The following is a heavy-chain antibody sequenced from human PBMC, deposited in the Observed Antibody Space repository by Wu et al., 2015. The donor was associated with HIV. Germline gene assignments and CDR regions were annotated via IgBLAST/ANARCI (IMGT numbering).Heavy chain of an antibody. J-gene: IGHJ6*02. D-gene: IGHD3-10*01. V-gene: IGHV1-18*01. CDR1: GYTFTSYG. CDR3: ARGTGSGSQTYYYYYYGMDV. Sequence: QVQLVQSGAEVKKPGASVKVSCKASGYTFTSYGISWVRQAPGQGLEWMGWISAYNGNTNYAQKLQGRVTMTTDTSTSTAYMELRSLRSDDTAVYHCARGTGSGSQTYYYYYYGMDVWGQGTTVTVS. CDR2: ISAYNGNT.